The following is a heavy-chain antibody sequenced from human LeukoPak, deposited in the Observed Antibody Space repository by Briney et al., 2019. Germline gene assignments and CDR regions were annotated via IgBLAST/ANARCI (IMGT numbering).Heavy chain of an antibody. V-gene: IGHV4-34*01. J-gene: IGHJ4*02. Sequence: SETLSLTCAVYGGSFSGYYWSWIRQPPGKGLEWIGEINHSGSTNYNPSLKSRVTISVDTSKNQFSLKLSSVTAADTAVHYCARGVYSYGTHFDYWGQGTLVTVSS. CDR3: ARGVYSYGTHFDY. D-gene: IGHD5-18*01. CDR2: INHSGST. CDR1: GGSFSGYY.